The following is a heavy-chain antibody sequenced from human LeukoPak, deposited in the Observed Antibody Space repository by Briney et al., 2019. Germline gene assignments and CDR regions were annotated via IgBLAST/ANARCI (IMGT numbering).Heavy chain of an antibody. CDR3: ARDQSIREGSYYIILDY. J-gene: IGHJ4*02. V-gene: IGHV3-33*08. Sequence: PGGSLRLSCAASGFTFKNYAMRWVRQAPGKGLEGVAVIWYDGRSKYYADCVKGRFTISRDNSKDTLYLQMNSLRAEDTAVYYCARDQSIREGSYYIILDYWGQGTLVTVSS. CDR2: IWYDGRSK. D-gene: IGHD1-26*01. CDR1: GFTFKNYA.